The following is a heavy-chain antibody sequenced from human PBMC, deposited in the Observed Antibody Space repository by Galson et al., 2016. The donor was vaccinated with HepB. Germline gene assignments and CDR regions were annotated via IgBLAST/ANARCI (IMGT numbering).Heavy chain of an antibody. CDR3: ARDGGCCSSTSCYNDAFDI. CDR2: INAGNGNT. Sequence: SVKVSCKASGYTFTSYAMHWVRQAPGQRLEWMGWINAGNGNTKYSQKFQGRVTITRDTSASTAYMELSSLRSEDTAVYYCARDGGCCSSTSCYNDAFDIWGQGTMVTVSS. V-gene: IGHV1-3*01. D-gene: IGHD2-2*02. CDR1: GYTFTSYA. J-gene: IGHJ3*02.